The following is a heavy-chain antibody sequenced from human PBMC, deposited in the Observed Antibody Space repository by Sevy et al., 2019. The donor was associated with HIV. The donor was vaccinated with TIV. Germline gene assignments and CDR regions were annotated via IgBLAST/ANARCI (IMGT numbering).Heavy chain of an antibody. Sequence: GGSLRLSCAASGFTFSSHGMHWVRRAPGKGLEWVGLISFDGNKRYYPDSVKGRFTISRDNSKNTLYLQMNGLRAEDTAVYYRAKGGGNCSGGSCNPGVSWGQGTLVTVSS. CDR2: ISFDGNKR. CDR1: GFTFSSHG. J-gene: IGHJ5*02. V-gene: IGHV3-30*18. D-gene: IGHD2-15*01. CDR3: AKGGGNCSGGSCNPGVS.